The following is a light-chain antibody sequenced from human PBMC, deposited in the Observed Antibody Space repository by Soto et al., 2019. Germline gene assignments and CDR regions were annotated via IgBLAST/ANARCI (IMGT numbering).Light chain of an antibody. V-gene: IGKV3-15*01. CDR1: QSISRN. J-gene: IGKJ2*01. CDR2: DVS. Sequence: EVVMTQSPGTLSVSPGERATLSCRASQSISRNLAWYQQKPGRAPRLLIYDVSNRATGVPARFSGSGSETDFNLTISSLQSEDFAVYYCQQYNNWPPVTFGQGTKVEIK. CDR3: QQYNNWPPVT.